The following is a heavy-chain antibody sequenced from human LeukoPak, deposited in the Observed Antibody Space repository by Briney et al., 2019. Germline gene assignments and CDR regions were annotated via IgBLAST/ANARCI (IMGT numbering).Heavy chain of an antibody. CDR2: INHSGST. CDR3: ARVGYDFWSGYHIDY. Sequence: PSETLSLTCAVYGGSFSGYYWSWIRQPPGKGLEWIGEINHSGSTNYNPSLKSRVTISVDTSKNQFSLQLSSVTAADTAVYYCARVGYDFWSGYHIDYWGQGTLVTVSS. V-gene: IGHV4-34*01. CDR1: GGSFSGYY. D-gene: IGHD3-3*01. J-gene: IGHJ4*02.